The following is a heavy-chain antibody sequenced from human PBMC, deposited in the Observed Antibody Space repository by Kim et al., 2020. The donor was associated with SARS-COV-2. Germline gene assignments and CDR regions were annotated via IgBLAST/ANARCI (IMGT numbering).Heavy chain of an antibody. V-gene: IGHV4-34*01. J-gene: IGHJ3*02. Sequence: NPSRKSRVTISVDTSKNGISLRLSSVTAAETALYYCARDPDIVASDALDIWGQGTMVIVSS. D-gene: IGHD5-12*01. CDR3: ARDPDIVASDALDI.